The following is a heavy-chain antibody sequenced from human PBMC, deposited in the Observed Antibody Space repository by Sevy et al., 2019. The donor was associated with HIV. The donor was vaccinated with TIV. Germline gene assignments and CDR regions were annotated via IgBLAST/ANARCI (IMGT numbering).Heavy chain of an antibody. V-gene: IGHV1-2*02. CDR1: GYTFTGYY. Sequence: ASVKVSCKASGYTFTGYYMHWVRQAPGQGLEWMGWINPNRGGTNYAQKFQGRVTMTRDTSISTAYMELGRLRSDDTAVYSCARDRGGLGGNWFDPWGQGTLVTVSS. CDR3: ARDRGGLGGNWFDP. J-gene: IGHJ5*02. CDR2: INPNRGGT. D-gene: IGHD3-16*01.